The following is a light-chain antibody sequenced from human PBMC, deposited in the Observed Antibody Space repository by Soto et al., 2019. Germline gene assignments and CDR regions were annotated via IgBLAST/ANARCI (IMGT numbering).Light chain of an antibody. CDR2: AAS. CDR3: QQYGSSPLFT. J-gene: IGKJ3*01. Sequence: EIVLTQSPGTLSLSPGEGATLFCRASQSVSSSYLAWYQQKPGLAPRLLIYAASSRATGVPARFSGSGSGTDFTLTISRLEPEDFAVYYCQQYGSSPLFTCGPGTKVDVK. CDR1: QSVSSSY. V-gene: IGKV3-20*01.